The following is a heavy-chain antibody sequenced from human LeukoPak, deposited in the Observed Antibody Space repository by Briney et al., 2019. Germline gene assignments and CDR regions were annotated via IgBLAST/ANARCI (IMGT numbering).Heavy chain of an antibody. Sequence: PSETLSLTCTVSGGSISSYYWSWIRQPPGKGLEWIGYIYYSGSTNYSPSLKSRVTISVDTSKNQFSLKLSSVTAADTAVYYCARRLIVGANNWFDPWGQGTLVTVSS. V-gene: IGHV4-59*01. CDR1: GGSISSYY. CDR3: ARRLIVGANNWFDP. CDR2: IYYSGST. D-gene: IGHD1-26*01. J-gene: IGHJ5*02.